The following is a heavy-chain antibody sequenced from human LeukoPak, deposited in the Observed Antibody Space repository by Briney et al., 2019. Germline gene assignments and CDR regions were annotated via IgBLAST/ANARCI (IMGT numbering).Heavy chain of an antibody. CDR2: IHYSGST. Sequence: SETLSLTCTVSGGSISSYYWSWIRQPPGKGLEWIGYIHYSGSTNYNPSLKSRVTISVDTSKNQFSLKLSSVTAADTAVYYCASRPGIQLWFNWGQGTLVTVSS. CDR3: ASRPGIQLWFN. D-gene: IGHD5-18*01. J-gene: IGHJ4*02. CDR1: GGSISSYY. V-gene: IGHV4-59*12.